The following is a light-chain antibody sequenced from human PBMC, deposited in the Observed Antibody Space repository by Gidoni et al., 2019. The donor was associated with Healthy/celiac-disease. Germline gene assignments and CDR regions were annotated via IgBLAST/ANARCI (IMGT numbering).Light chain of an antibody. Sequence: EIVLTQSPGTLSLSPGERATLSCRASQSVSRSYLAWYQQKPGQAPRLLIYVASSRATGIPDRCSGSGSGTDFTLTISRLEPEDFAVYYCQQYGSSPRTFGQGTKVEIK. V-gene: IGKV3-20*01. CDR1: QSVSRSY. CDR2: VAS. J-gene: IGKJ1*01. CDR3: QQYGSSPRT.